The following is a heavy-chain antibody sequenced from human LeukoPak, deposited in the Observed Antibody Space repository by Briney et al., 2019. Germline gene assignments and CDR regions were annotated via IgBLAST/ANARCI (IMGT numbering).Heavy chain of an antibody. CDR1: GYSFTGYW. Sequence: ASVRVSCKASGYSFTGYWHWMRQAPGQGLEWMGRINPNSGGTDYAQTFRGRVTMTRDTSVSTAYMELSSLRSEDTAVYYCARFLSGSHDAFDIWGQGTMVTVSS. CDR2: INPNSGGT. V-gene: IGHV1-2*06. CDR3: ARFLSGSHDAFDI. J-gene: IGHJ3*02. D-gene: IGHD1-26*01.